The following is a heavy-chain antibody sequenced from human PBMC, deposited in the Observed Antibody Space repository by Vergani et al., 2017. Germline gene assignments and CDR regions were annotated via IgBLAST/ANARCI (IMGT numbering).Heavy chain of an antibody. CDR3: AKDSGSSTSCLIDY. J-gene: IGHJ4*02. Sequence: VQLVESGGGVVQPGGSLRLSCAASGFTFDDYAMHWVRQAPGKGLEWVSGISWNSGSIGYADSVKGRFTISRDNAKHSLYLQMNSLRAEDTALYYCAKDSGSSTSCLIDYWGQGTLVTVSS. CDR2: ISWNSGSI. CDR1: GFTFDDYA. D-gene: IGHD2-2*01. V-gene: IGHV3-9*01.